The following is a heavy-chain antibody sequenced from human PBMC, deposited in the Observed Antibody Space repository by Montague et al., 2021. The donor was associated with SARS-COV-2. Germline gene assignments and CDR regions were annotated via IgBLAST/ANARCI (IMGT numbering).Heavy chain of an antibody. V-gene: IGHV3-30*04. D-gene: IGHD3-10*01. J-gene: IGHJ4*02. CDR1: GFTFSSYA. CDR3: ASSLVWFEIDF. CDR2: ISYDGSNK. Sequence: SLRLSCAASGFTFSSYAMRWVRQAPGKGLEWVAVISYDGSNKYYADSVKGRFTISRDNSKNTLYLQMNSLRAEDTAVYYCASSLVWFEIDFWGQGTVVTV.